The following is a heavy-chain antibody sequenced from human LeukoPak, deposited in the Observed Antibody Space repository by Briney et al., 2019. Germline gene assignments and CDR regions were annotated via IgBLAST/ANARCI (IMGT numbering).Heavy chain of an antibody. D-gene: IGHD3-10*01. J-gene: IGHJ6*03. CDR3: ARDMAMRRYYYMDV. CDR2: IKQDGSEK. V-gene: IGHV3-7*01. Sequence: PGGSLRLSCAASGFTFSSYWMSWVHQAPGKGLEWVANIKQDGSEKYYVDSVKGRFTISRDNAKNSLYLQMNSLRAEDTAVYYCARDMAMRRYYYMDVWGKGTTVTVSS. CDR1: GFTFSSYW.